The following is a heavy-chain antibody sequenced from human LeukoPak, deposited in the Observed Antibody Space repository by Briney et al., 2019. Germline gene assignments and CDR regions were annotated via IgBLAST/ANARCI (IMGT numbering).Heavy chain of an antibody. CDR3: AKARPEQTYFDY. V-gene: IGHV3-74*01. J-gene: IGHJ4*02. CDR1: GFTFSSYW. CDR2: INSDGYSI. D-gene: IGHD1/OR15-1a*01. Sequence: AGGSLRLSCAASGFTFSSYWMHWVRQAPGKGLVWVSRINSDGYSISYADSVKGRFTISRDNSKNTLYLQMNSLRAEDTAVYYCAKARPEQTYFDYWGQGTLVTVSS.